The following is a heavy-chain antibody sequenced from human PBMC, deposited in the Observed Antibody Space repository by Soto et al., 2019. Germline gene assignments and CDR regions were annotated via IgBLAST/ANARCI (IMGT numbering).Heavy chain of an antibody. CDR3: ARGVWNYDSSGYYPRILYYFDY. CDR1: GFTFSSYW. J-gene: IGHJ4*02. D-gene: IGHD3-22*01. Sequence: GGSLRLSCAASGFTFSSYWMSWVRQAPGKGLEWVANIKQDGSEKYYVDSVKGRFTISRDNAKNSLYLQMNSLRAEDTAVYYCARGVWNYDSSGYYPRILYYFDYWGQGTLVTVSS. CDR2: IKQDGSEK. V-gene: IGHV3-7*01.